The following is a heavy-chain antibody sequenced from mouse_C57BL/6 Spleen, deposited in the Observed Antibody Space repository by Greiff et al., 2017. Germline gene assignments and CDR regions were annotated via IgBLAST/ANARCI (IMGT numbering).Heavy chain of an antibody. Sequence: EVKLVESGGGLVQPGGSLSLSCAASGFTFTDYYMSWVRQPPGKALEWLGFIRNKANGYTTEYSASVKGRFTISRDNSQSILYLQMNALRAEDSATYYCARYRFITTVFDYWGQGTTLTVSS. CDR2: IRNKANGYTT. D-gene: IGHD1-1*01. CDR1: GFTFTDYY. J-gene: IGHJ2*01. CDR3: ARYRFITTVFDY. V-gene: IGHV7-3*01.